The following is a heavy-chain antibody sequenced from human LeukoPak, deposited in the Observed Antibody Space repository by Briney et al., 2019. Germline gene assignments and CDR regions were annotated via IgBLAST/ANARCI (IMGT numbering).Heavy chain of an antibody. CDR1: GFTFSSYE. Sequence: GGSLRLSCAASGFTFSSYEMNWVRQAPGKGLEWVSYISSRGSTIYYADSVKGRFTISRDNAKNSLYLQMNSLRAEDTAVYYCARDMGDGFDYWGQGTLVTVSS. CDR3: ARDMGDGFDY. V-gene: IGHV3-48*03. CDR2: ISSRGSTI. J-gene: IGHJ4*02. D-gene: IGHD5-24*01.